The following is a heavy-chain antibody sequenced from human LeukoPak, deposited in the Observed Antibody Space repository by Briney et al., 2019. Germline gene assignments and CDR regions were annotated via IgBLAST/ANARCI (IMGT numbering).Heavy chain of an antibody. J-gene: IGHJ3*02. V-gene: IGHV3-7*01. CDR3: ARGGTYDI. CDR2: IKHDGSEK. Sequence: PGGSLRLSCAASGFTFSNYWMNWVRQVPGKGLEWVANIKHDGSEKYYVDSMKGRFTISRDNAKKSLYLQMNSLRGEDTAVYYCARGGTYDIWGQGTRVTVSS. CDR1: GFTFSNYW.